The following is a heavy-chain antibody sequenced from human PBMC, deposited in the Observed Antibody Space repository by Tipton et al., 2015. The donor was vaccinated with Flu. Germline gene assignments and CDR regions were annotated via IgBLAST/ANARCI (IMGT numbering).Heavy chain of an antibody. J-gene: IGHJ3*02. Sequence: TLSLTCTVSGGSISSSSYYWGWIRQPPGQGLEWIGSIYYSGSTYYNPSLKSRVTISVDTSKNQFSLKLSSVTAADTAVYYCARTRGYDAFDIWGQGTMVTVSS. V-gene: IGHV4-39*07. D-gene: IGHD5-12*01. CDR2: IYYSGST. CDR1: GGSISSSSYY. CDR3: ARTRGYDAFDI.